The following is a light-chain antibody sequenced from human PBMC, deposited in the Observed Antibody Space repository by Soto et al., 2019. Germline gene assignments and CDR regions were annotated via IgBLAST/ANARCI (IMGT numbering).Light chain of an antibody. CDR1: SSNIGTSS. V-gene: IGLV1-44*01. Sequence: QSVLTQPHSASGTPGQRFTISCSGSSSNIGTSSVHWFQQLPGTAPKLLISTTNQRPSGVPERFSGSKPGTSAALAISGLQSEDEADYYCAAWDDSLNGHVFGTGTKLTVL. CDR2: TTN. J-gene: IGLJ1*01. CDR3: AAWDDSLNGHV.